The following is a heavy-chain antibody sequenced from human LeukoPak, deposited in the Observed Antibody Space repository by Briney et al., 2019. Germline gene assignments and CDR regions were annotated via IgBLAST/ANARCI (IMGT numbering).Heavy chain of an antibody. CDR1: GYIFTTYW. D-gene: IGHD6-13*01. Sequence: PGESLKISCQGSGYIFTTYWIGWVRQMPGKGLEWVGIIYPGDSDPRYSPSFQGQVTISADKSISTAYLQWSSLKASDSAMYYCVRHGLGSSWFGFDYWGQGTLVTVSS. J-gene: IGHJ4*02. V-gene: IGHV5-51*01. CDR3: VRHGLGSSWFGFDY. CDR2: IYPGDSDP.